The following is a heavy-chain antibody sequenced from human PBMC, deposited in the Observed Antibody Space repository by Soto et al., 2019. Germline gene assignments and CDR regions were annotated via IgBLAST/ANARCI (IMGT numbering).Heavy chain of an antibody. CDR2: PTAANTHT. Sequence: QVQLLHSGTEVKEPGASVKVSCKASGYTFTSFDISCVRQAPGQGLEWVGWPTAANTHTSYAQKLQGRVTMPTDTSTTTAYMELRSLRSDDTAIYYCARGGYSSGYHYWGQGTLVTVSS. D-gene: IGHD3-22*01. V-gene: IGHV1-18*04. CDR3: ARGGYSSGYHY. CDR1: GYTFTSFD. J-gene: IGHJ4*02.